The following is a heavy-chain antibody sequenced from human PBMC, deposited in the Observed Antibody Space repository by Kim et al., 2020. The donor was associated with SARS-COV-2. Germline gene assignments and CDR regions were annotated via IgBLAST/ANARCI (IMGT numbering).Heavy chain of an antibody. V-gene: IGHV5-10-1*01. CDR1: GYSFTSYW. J-gene: IGHJ5*02. CDR2: IDPSDSYT. CDR3: ARAIVVVENWFDP. Sequence: GESLKISCKGSGYSFTSYWISWVRQMPGKGLEWMGRIDPSDSYTNYSPSFQGHVTISADKSISTAYLQWSSLKASDTAMYYCARAIVVVENWFDPWGQGTLVTVSS. D-gene: IGHD3-22*01.